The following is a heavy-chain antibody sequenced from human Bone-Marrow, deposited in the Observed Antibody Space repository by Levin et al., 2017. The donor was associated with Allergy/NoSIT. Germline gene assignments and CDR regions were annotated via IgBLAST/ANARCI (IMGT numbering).Heavy chain of an antibody. V-gene: IGHV4-30-4*01. CDR3: AGSPDYGDSVLFYYYMDV. CDR2: AYYSGNT. D-gene: IGHD4-17*01. CDR1: GGSITSGDYH. Sequence: RSQTLSLTCTVSGGSITSGDYHWNWIRQPPGKGLEWIGGAYYSGNTYYSLSLRSRVAISLDTSKNQFSLKLSSVTAADTAVYYCAGSPDYGDSVLFYYYMDVWGKGTTVTVSS. J-gene: IGHJ6*03.